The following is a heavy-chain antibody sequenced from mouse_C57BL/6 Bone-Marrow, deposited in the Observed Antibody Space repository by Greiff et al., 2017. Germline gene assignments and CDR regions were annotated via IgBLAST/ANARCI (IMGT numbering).Heavy chain of an antibody. J-gene: IGHJ4*01. D-gene: IGHD1-1*01. CDR2: IHPNSGST. CDR3: ARPHYGSSYDYAMDY. V-gene: IGHV1-64*01. CDR1: GYTFTSYW. Sequence: QVQLQQPGAELVKPGASVKLSCKASGYTFTSYWMHWVKQRPGQGLGWIGMIHPNSGSTNYNEKFKSKATLTVDKSSSTAYMQLSSLTSEDSAVYYCARPHYGSSYDYAMDYWGQGTSVTVSS.